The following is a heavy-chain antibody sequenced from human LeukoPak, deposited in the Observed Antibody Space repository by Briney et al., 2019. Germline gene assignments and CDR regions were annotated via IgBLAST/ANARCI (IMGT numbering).Heavy chain of an antibody. CDR2: IYSGGIT. Sequence: PGGSLRLSCTASGFTVSSNYMTWVRQAPGKGLEWVSVIYSGGITYYADSVRGRFTISRDNAKNSLYLQMNSLRAEDTAVYYCARDPYFGELSPYLYYYYMDVWGKGTTVTISS. V-gene: IGHV3-53*01. CDR3: ARDPYFGELSPYLYYYYMDV. D-gene: IGHD3-10*01. J-gene: IGHJ6*03. CDR1: GFTVSSNY.